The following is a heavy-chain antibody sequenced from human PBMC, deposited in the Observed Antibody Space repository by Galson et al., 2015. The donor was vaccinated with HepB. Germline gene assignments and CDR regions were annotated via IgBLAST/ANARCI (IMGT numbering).Heavy chain of an antibody. D-gene: IGHD2-21*01. CDR2: VNHGGST. V-gene: IGHV4-34*01. Sequence: ETLSLTCVVSGDSFSGHYWNWIRQSPGMGLEWVGEVNHGGSTNYNPSLKGRVTISADTSKNHFSLNMTSVIAADTAVYFCARGPLRWHLSGATPRRGFDTWGQGILVTVSS. CDR1: GDSFSGHY. J-gene: IGHJ4*02. CDR3: ARGPLRWHLSGATPRRGFDT.